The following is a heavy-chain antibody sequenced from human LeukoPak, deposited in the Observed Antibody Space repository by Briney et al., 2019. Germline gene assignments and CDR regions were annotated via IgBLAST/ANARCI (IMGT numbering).Heavy chain of an antibody. Sequence: PGRSLRLSCAASGFTFSSYSMNWVRQAPGKGLEWVSSISSSSSYIYYADSVKGRFTISRDNAKNSLYLQMNSLRAEDTAVYYCARDLYSSSWYPQPPFDYWGQGTLVTVSS. CDR3: ARDLYSSSWYPQPPFDY. J-gene: IGHJ4*02. D-gene: IGHD6-13*01. CDR1: GFTFSSYS. CDR2: ISSSSSYI. V-gene: IGHV3-21*01.